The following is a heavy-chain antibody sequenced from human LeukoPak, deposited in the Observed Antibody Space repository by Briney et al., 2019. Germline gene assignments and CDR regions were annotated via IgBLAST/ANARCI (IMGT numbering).Heavy chain of an antibody. CDR1: GFTFSSYW. CDR2: INQDGSVK. Sequence: PGGSLRLSCAVSGFTFSSYWMIWFRQAPGKGLEWVAHINQDGSVKNYVDSVKGRFTISRDNSKNTLYLQMNSLRAEDTAVYYCAKTAAAPDWGQGTLVTVSS. CDR3: AKTAAAPD. J-gene: IGHJ4*02. D-gene: IGHD6-13*01. V-gene: IGHV3-7*01.